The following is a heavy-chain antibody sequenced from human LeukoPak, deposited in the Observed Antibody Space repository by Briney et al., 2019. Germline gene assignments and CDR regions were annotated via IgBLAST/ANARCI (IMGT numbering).Heavy chain of an antibody. V-gene: IGHV1-46*01. Sequence: ASVKVSCKASGYTFTSYYIHWVRQAPGQGLEWMGIINPIGGTTDYAQKFQGRVTPTRDTSTSTVYMELSSLRSDDTAVYYCARQQGLQNLNFDYWGQGTLVTVSS. CDR2: INPIGGTT. J-gene: IGHJ4*02. D-gene: IGHD4-11*01. CDR1: GYTFTSYY. CDR3: ARQQGLQNLNFDY.